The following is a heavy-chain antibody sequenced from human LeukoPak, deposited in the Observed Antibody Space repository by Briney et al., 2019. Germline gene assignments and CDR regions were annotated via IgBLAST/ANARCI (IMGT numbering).Heavy chain of an antibody. V-gene: IGHV3-23*01. J-gene: IGHJ4*02. Sequence: GGSLRLSCAASGFTFSNYAMTWVRQAPGKGLEWVSVISGSGGNTYYADSVKGRFTISRDNSKDTLYLQMNSLRAEDTAVYYCANGNNGDYVRLDYWGQGTLVTVSS. CDR3: ANGNNGDYVRLDY. CDR1: GFTFSNYA. CDR2: ISGSGGNT. D-gene: IGHD4-17*01.